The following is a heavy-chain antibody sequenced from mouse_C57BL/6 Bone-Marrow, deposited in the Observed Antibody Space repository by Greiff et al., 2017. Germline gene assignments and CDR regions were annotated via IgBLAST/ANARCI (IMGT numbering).Heavy chain of an antibody. CDR1: GYAFSSSW. CDR3: ARTDWFAY. J-gene: IGHJ3*01. Sequence: QVQLQQSGPELVKPGASVKISCKASGYAFSSSWMNWVKQRPGKGLEWIGRIYTGDGDTNYNGKLTSKAKLTADKSSSTANMQLSSLTSEDSAGYFCARTDWFAYWGQGTLVTVSA. CDR2: IYTGDGDT. V-gene: IGHV1-82*01.